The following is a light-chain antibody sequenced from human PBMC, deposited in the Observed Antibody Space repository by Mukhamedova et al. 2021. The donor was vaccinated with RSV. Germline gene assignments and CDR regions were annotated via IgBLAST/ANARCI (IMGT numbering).Light chain of an antibody. Sequence: WYQRRVHGKAPKRLIYAASSLQPGVPSWFSGSGSGTESALTISSLQPAAFATYHCLQHTSSSYTFGQGTKLVTK. V-gene: IGKV1-17*01. CDR2: AAS. J-gene: IGKJ2*01. CDR3: LQHTSSSYT.